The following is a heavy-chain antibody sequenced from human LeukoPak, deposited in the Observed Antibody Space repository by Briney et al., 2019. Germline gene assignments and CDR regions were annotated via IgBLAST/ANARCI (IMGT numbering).Heavy chain of an antibody. J-gene: IGHJ4*02. D-gene: IGHD6-19*01. CDR2: ISYDGSNK. CDR3: AKVTVAGILDY. V-gene: IGHV3-30-3*01. CDR1: GFTFSSYA. Sequence: GGSLRLSCAASGFTFSSYAMHWVRQAPGKGLEWVAVISYDGSNKYYADSVKGRFTISRDDSKNTLYLQMNSLRAEDTAVYYCAKVTVAGILDYWGQGTLVTVSS.